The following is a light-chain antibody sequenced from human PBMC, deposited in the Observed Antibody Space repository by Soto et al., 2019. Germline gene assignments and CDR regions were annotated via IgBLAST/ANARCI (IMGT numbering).Light chain of an antibody. Sequence: AIQLTQSPSSLSASVGDTVTITCRASQGVQNRLTWYQQKPGKPPKLLISNVSNLENGVPSRFSGSGSGTDFTLTINSLQPGDFATYYCRQFNIYPTAVGKGTRL. CDR3: RQFNIYPTA. V-gene: IGKV1-13*02. CDR2: NVS. CDR1: QGVQNR. J-gene: IGKJ5*01.